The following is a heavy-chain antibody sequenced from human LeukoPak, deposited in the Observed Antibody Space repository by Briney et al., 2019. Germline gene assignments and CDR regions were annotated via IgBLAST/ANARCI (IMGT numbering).Heavy chain of an antibody. J-gene: IGHJ4*02. D-gene: IGHD3-22*01. CDR3: AKDLNYYDSSGYYIH. Sequence: PGGSLRLSCAASGFTFDDYAMHWVRQAPGKGLEWVSGISWNSGSIGYADSVKGRFTISRDNAKNSLYLQMNSLRAEDTALYYCAKDLNYYDSSGYYIHWGQGTLVTVSS. CDR1: GFTFDDYA. V-gene: IGHV3-9*01. CDR2: ISWNSGSI.